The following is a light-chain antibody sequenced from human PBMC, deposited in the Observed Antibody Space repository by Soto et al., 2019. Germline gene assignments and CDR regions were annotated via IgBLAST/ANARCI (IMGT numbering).Light chain of an antibody. Sequence: QSVLTQPASVSGPPGQSITISCTGTSSDVGDYNYVSWYQQHPDKAPKLMIFEVSNRPSGVSNRFSGSKSGNRASLSISGLQSEDEADYYCSSYTRSNTHGFGTGTKVTVL. CDR2: EVS. J-gene: IGLJ1*01. CDR3: SSYTRSNTHG. CDR1: SSDVGDYNY. V-gene: IGLV2-14*01.